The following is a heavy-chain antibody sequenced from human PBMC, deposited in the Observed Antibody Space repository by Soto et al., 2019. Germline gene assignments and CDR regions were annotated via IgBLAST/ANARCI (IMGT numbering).Heavy chain of an antibody. CDR2: IYWNDDK. CDR1: GFSLTTSGVG. V-gene: IGHV2-5*01. J-gene: IGHJ5*02. Sequence: SGPTLVNPPQTLTLTCTFSGFSLTTSGVGVGWIRQPPGKALEWLALIYWNDDKRYSPSLRGRLTITKDTSKNQVVLAMTNMDPVDTATYYCAHHTITPATNWFDPWGLGTLVTVSS. CDR3: AHHTITPATNWFDP. D-gene: IGHD2-2*01.